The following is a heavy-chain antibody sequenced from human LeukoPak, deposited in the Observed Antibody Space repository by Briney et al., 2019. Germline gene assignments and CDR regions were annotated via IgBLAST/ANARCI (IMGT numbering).Heavy chain of an antibody. CDR1: GGSLSDSY. CDR3: ARVRADSSGWSPDFDY. V-gene: IGHV4-34*01. D-gene: IGHD6-19*01. Sequence: PSETLSLTCAVSGGSLSDSYWSWIRQSPGKGLEWIGEINHSGGTNYNPSLKRRVTISVDPSKSHFSLRVTSVTAADTAAYYCARVRADSSGWSPDFDYWGQGTLVTVSS. CDR2: INHSGGT. J-gene: IGHJ4*02.